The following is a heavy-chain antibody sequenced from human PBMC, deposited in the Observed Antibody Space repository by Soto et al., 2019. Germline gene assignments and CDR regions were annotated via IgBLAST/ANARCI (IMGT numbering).Heavy chain of an antibody. CDR3: ARSLTYYDILTGYYPPCFDY. V-gene: IGHV1-46*03. D-gene: IGHD3-9*01. Sequence: ASVKVSCKASGYTFTSYYMHWVRQAPGQGLEWMGIINPSGGSTSYAQKFQGRVTMTRDTSTSTVYMELSSLRSEDTAVYYCARSLTYYDILTGYYPPCFDYWGQGTLVTVSS. CDR2: INPSGGST. J-gene: IGHJ4*02. CDR1: GYTFTSYY.